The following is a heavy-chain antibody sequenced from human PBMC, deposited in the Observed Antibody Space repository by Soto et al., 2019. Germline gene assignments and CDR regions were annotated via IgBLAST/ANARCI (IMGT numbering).Heavy chain of an antibody. Sequence: QVQLQESGPGLVKPSGTLSLTCAVSSGSITSSNWWSWARQPPGKGLEWIGEIYHSGSTNYNPSLKSRVTISVDKSKNVFSLKLSSVTAADTAMYYCAGGAVAGTSPAYWGQGTLVTVSS. V-gene: IGHV4-4*02. CDR3: AGGAVAGTSPAY. CDR1: SGSITSSNW. J-gene: IGHJ4*02. D-gene: IGHD6-19*01. CDR2: IYHSGST.